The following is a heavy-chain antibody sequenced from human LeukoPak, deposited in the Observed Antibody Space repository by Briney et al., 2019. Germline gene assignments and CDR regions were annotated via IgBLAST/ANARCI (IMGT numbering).Heavy chain of an antibody. CDR1: GFTFSSNW. Sequence: GGSLRLSCAASGFTFSSNWMSWVRQAPGKGLEWVANIKQDGSEKYYVDSVKGRFTISRDNAKNSLYLQMNSLRAEDTAVYYCARDPGYSGYDSWGQGTLVTVSS. CDR2: IKQDGSEK. V-gene: IGHV3-7*01. J-gene: IGHJ5*02. D-gene: IGHD5-12*01. CDR3: ARDPGYSGYDS.